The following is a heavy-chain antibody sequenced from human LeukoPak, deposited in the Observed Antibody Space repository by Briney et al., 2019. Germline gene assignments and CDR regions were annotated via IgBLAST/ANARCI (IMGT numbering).Heavy chain of an antibody. J-gene: IGHJ4*02. CDR2: IESDGSST. V-gene: IGHV3-74*01. D-gene: IGHD3-3*01. Sequence: GGSLRLSCAASGFTFSSYWMHWVRQAPGKGLVWVSRIESDGSSTSYADSVKGRFTISRDNAKNTLYLQMNSLRAEDTAVYYCARDRGNRFLEWVFDYWGQGTLVTVSS. CDR1: GFTFSSYW. CDR3: ARDRGNRFLEWVFDY.